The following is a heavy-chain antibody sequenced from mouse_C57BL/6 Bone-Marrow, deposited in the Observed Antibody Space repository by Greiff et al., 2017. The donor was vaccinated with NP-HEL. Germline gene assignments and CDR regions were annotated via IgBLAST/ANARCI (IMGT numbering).Heavy chain of an antibody. CDR2: IYPRSGNT. Sequence: QVQLQQSGAELARPGASVKLSCKASGYTFTSYGISWVKQRPGQGLEWIGEIYPRSGNTYYNEKFKGKATLTADKSSSTAYMELRSLTSEDSAVYFCAISYYGSSYGIWFAYWGQGTLVTVSA. J-gene: IGHJ3*01. V-gene: IGHV1-81*01. CDR3: AISYYGSSYGIWFAY. CDR1: GYTFTSYG. D-gene: IGHD1-1*01.